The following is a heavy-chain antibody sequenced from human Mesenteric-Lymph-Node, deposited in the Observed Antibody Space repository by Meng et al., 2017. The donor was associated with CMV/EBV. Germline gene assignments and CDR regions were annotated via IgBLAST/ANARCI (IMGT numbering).Heavy chain of an antibody. J-gene: IGHJ6*02. Sequence: GGSLRLSCAASGFTFSSYSMNWVRQAPGKGLEWVSSISSSSSYIYYADSVKGRFTISRDNAKNSLYLQMNSLRAEDTAVYYCARAMLVVPGLVMDWRDFFYYGMDVWGQGTTVTVSS. CDR2: ISSSSSYI. CDR3: ARAMLVVPGLVMDWRDFFYYGMDV. V-gene: IGHV3-21*01. CDR1: GFTFSSYS. D-gene: IGHD2-2*01.